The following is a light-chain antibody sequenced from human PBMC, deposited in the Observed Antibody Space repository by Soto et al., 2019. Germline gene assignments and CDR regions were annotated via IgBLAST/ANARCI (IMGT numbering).Light chain of an antibody. V-gene: IGKV3-20*01. CDR3: QQCCSSPLT. CDR1: QSVSSSY. Sequence: EIVLTQSPGTLSLSPGERATLSCRASQSVSSSYLAWYQQKPGQAPRLLIYGASSRATGIPDRFSGSGSGTDFTLTITRLELEDFAVYYCQQCCSSPLTFGGGTKVEIK. CDR2: GAS. J-gene: IGKJ4*01.